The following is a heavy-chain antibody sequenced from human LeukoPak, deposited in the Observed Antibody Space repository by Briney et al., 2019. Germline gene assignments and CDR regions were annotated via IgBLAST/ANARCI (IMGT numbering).Heavy chain of an antibody. D-gene: IGHD3-10*01. CDR1: GFTFKTYA. CDR3: AKEVRESAWFYFDY. V-gene: IGHV3-23*01. J-gene: IGHJ4*02. Sequence: GGSLRLSCAASGFTFKTYAMSWVRQAPGKGLEWVSGIRSSGDIIYYADSVKGRFTISRDNSMNTLYLQMNSLRGEDTAVYYCAKEVRESAWFYFDYWGQGTLATVSS. CDR2: IRSSGDII.